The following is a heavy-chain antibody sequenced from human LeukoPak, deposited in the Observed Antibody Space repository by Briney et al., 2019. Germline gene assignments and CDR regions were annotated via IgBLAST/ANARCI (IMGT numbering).Heavy chain of an antibody. CDR2: IIPIVGIA. CDR1: GGTFSSYA. D-gene: IGHD5-24*01. Sequence: ASVKVSCKASGGTFSSYALSWVRQAPGQGLEWMGTIIPIVGIANHAQKFQGRATITADKSTSTAYMELSSLRSEDTAVYYCARDGEMVTIYFDYWGQGTLVTVSS. J-gene: IGHJ4*02. CDR3: ARDGEMVTIYFDY. V-gene: IGHV1-69*04.